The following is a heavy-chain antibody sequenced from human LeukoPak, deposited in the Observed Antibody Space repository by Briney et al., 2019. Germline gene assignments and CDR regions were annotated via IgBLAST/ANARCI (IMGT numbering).Heavy chain of an antibody. Sequence: SETLSLTCTVSGVSISSTNYYWGWLRQPPGKGLEWIGSTYYSGSTYYNPSRKSRVTVSVDTSRNQFSLKLSSVTAADTAVYYCARHYSSATSCFDYWGQGTLVAVSS. CDR1: GVSISSTNYY. J-gene: IGHJ4*02. V-gene: IGHV4-39*01. D-gene: IGHD2-2*01. CDR2: TYYSGST. CDR3: ARHYSSATSCFDY.